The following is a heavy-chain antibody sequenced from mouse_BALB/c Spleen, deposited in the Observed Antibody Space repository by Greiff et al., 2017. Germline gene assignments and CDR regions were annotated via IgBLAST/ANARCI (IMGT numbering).Heavy chain of an antibody. V-gene: IGHV5-17*02. CDR1: GFTFSSFG. Sequence: DVKLVESGGGLVQPGGSRKLSCAASGFTFSSFGMHWVRQAPEKGLEWVAYISSGSSTIYYADTVKGRFTISRDNPKNTLFLQMTSLRSEDTAMYYCARSPTGYYAMDYWGQGTSVTVSS. D-gene: IGHD4-1*01. CDR3: ARSPTGYYAMDY. CDR2: ISSGSSTI. J-gene: IGHJ4*01.